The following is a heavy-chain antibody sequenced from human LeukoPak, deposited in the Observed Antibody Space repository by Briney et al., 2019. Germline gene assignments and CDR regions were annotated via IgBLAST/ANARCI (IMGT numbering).Heavy chain of an antibody. J-gene: IGHJ3*02. CDR3: AKLGHYYDSSGPKDAFDI. D-gene: IGHD3-22*01. CDR2: ISWDSGNT. Sequence: GGSLRLSCAASGFTFDDYAMHWVRQAPGKGLEWVSLISWDSGNTYYADSVKGRFTISRDNSKNSLSLQMNSLRAEDTALYYCAKLGHYYDSSGPKDAFDIWGQGTMVTVSS. V-gene: IGHV3-43D*03. CDR1: GFTFDDYA.